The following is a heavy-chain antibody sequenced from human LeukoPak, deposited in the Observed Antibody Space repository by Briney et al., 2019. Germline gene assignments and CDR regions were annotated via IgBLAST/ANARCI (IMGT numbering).Heavy chain of an antibody. CDR1: GYSFTTHW. J-gene: IGHJ3*02. Sequence: GESLKISCKVSGYSFTTHWFGWVRQMPGKGLEWMGVICPRDSNVRYSPSFQGQVTISADKSISTAYLQWSSLKASDTGMYYCARHFAPGRSSAFDIWGQGTMVTVSS. D-gene: IGHD3-3*01. CDR2: ICPRDSNV. CDR3: ARHFAPGRSSAFDI. V-gene: IGHV5-51*01.